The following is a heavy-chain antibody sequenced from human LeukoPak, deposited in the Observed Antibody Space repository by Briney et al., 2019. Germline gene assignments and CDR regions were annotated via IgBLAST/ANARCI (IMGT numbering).Heavy chain of an antibody. CDR3: ARGGWSGDSSSWFPSWFDP. D-gene: IGHD6-13*01. V-gene: IGHV1-46*01. J-gene: IGHJ5*02. CDR2: INPSGSTT. CDR1: GYTFTSYF. Sequence: ASVKVSCKASGYTFTSYFMHWVRQAPGQGLEWLGMINPSGSTTTYAQNFQGRVTMTTDTSTSTAFMELRSLRSEDTAVYYCARGGWSGDSSSWFPSWFDPWGQGTLVTVSS.